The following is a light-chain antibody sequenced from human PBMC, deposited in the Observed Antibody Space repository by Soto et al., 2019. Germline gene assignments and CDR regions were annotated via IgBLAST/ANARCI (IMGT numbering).Light chain of an antibody. CDR3: QQRSNWPPFS. CDR2: EAS. Sequence: EIVLTQSPATLSLSPGERVTLSCRANQSINNYLAWFQQKPGQAPRLLIYEASTRAAGIPARFSGSGSGTDFTLTISSLEPEDFAVYYCQQRSNWPPFSFGQGTKLEIK. V-gene: IGKV3-11*01. J-gene: IGKJ2*03. CDR1: QSINNY.